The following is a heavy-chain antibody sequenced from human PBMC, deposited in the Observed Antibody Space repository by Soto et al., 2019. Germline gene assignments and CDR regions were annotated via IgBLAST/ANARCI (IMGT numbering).Heavy chain of an antibody. D-gene: IGHD3-22*01. CDR2: ISYDGSNK. CDR1: GFTFGSYA. V-gene: IGHV3-30-3*01. Sequence: GGSLRLSCAASGFTFGSYAMHWVRQAPGKGLEWVAVISYDGSNKYYADSVKGRFTISRDNSKNTLYLQMNSLRAEDTAVYYCARDPDSSGYYVFDYWGQGALVTVSS. CDR3: ARDPDSSGYYVFDY. J-gene: IGHJ4*02.